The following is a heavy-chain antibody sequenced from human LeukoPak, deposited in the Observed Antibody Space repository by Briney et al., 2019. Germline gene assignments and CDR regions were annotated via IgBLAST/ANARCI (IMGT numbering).Heavy chain of an antibody. J-gene: IGHJ6*03. CDR3: ARAELPGDFWSGYWPVDYYMDV. CDR1: GFTVSSNY. CDR2: IYSGGST. V-gene: IGHV3-53*05. D-gene: IGHD3-3*01. Sequence: GGSLRLSCAASGFTVSSNYMSWVRQAPGKGLEWVSVIYSGGSTYYADSVKGRFTISRDNSKNTLYLQMNSLRAEDTAVYYCARAELPGDFWSGYWPVDYYMDVWGKGTTVTVSS.